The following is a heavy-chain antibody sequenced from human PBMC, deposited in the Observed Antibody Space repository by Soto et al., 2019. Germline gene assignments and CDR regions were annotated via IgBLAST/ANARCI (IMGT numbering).Heavy chain of an antibody. V-gene: IGHV1-3*01. CDR2: INAGNGNT. Sequence: ASVKVSCKASGYTFTSYAMHWVRQAPGQRLEWMGWINAGNGNTKYSQKFQGRVTITRDTSASTAYMELSSLRSEDTAVYYCAREVRYCSGGSCYMNYYYYMDVWGKGTTVTVSS. D-gene: IGHD2-15*01. CDR3: AREVRYCSGGSCYMNYYYYMDV. J-gene: IGHJ6*03. CDR1: GYTFTSYA.